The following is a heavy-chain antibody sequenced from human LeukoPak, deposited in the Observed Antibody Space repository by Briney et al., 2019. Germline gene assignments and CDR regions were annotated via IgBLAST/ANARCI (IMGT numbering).Heavy chain of an antibody. Sequence: ASVKVSCKASGYTFSGYYLHWVRQAPGQGLEWMGWINPNSGGTNSAQKFQDRVTLTRDTSISTAHMELSGLRSDDTAVYYCARDHFSMVRGVDYWGQGTLVTVSS. CDR2: INPNSGGT. J-gene: IGHJ4*02. D-gene: IGHD3-10*01. CDR3: ARDHFSMVRGVDY. CDR1: GYTFSGYY. V-gene: IGHV1-2*02.